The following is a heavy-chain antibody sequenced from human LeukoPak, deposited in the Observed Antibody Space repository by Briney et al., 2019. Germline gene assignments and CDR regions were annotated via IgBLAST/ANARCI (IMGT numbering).Heavy chain of an antibody. D-gene: IGHD3-22*01. CDR2: IIPILGIA. CDR1: GYSFSNND. Sequence: SVKVSCKASGYSFSNNDINWVRQTTGQGLEWMGRIIPILGIANYAQKFQGRVTITADKSTSTAYMELSSLRSEDTAVYYCARDYYDSSGPDAFDIWGQGTMVTVSS. CDR3: ARDYYDSSGPDAFDI. J-gene: IGHJ3*02. V-gene: IGHV1-69*04.